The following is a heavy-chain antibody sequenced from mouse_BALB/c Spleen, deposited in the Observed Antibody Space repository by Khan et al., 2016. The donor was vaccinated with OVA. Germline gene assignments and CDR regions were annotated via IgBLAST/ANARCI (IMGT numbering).Heavy chain of an antibody. D-gene: IGHD2-1*01. V-gene: IGHV6-6*02. CDR3: TPIYYGRGFAY. Sequence: EVELVESGGGLVQPGGSMKLSCVASGFTFSNYWMNWVRQSPEKGLEWVAEIRLKSNNYATHYAESVKGRFTISRDDSKSSVYLQMNNLRTEDTGIYYCTPIYYGRGFAYWGQGTLVTVSA. CDR1: GFTFSNYW. J-gene: IGHJ3*01. CDR2: IRLKSNNYAT.